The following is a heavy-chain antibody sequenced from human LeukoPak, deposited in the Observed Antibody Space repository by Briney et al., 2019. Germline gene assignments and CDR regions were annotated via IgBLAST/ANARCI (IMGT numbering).Heavy chain of an antibody. V-gene: IGHV4-59*01. Sequence: PSETLSLTCTVSGGSISSYYWSWIRQPPGKGLEWIGYIYYSGSTNYNPSLKSRVTISVDTSKNQFSLKLSSVTAADTAVYYCARAGINEYGMDVWGQGTTVTVSS. CDR3: ARAGINEYGMDV. CDR2: IYYSGST. D-gene: IGHD1-1*01. J-gene: IGHJ6*02. CDR1: GGSISSYY.